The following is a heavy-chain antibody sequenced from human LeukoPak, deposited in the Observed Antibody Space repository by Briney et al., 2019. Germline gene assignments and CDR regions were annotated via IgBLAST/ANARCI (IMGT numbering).Heavy chain of an antibody. J-gene: IGHJ4*02. CDR2: ISSSGSTI. CDR1: GFTFSSYS. D-gene: IGHD3-22*01. CDR3: ARENGITTSSFDY. V-gene: IGHV3-48*01. Sequence: GGSLRLSCAASGFTFSSYSMNWVRQAPGKGLEWVSYISSSGSTIYYADSVRGRFTISRDNAKNSLYLQMNSLRAEDTAVYYCARENGITTSSFDYWGQGTLVTVSS.